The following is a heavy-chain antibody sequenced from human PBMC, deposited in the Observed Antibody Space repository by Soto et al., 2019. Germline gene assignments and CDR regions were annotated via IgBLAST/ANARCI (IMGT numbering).Heavy chain of an antibody. Sequence: QVQLVESGGGVVQPGRSLRLSCAASGFTFSSYGMHWVRQAPGKGLEWVAVIWYDGSNTYYADSVKGRFTISRDNSKNTLYLQMDSLRAEDTAVYYCARDGRGIAVAGSYFDYWGQGTLVTVSS. CDR2: IWYDGSNT. D-gene: IGHD6-19*01. J-gene: IGHJ4*02. V-gene: IGHV3-33*01. CDR1: GFTFSSYG. CDR3: ARDGRGIAVAGSYFDY.